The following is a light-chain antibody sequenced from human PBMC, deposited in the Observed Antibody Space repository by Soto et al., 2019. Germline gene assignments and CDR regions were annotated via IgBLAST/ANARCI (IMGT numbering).Light chain of an antibody. Sequence: EIVLTQSSGTLSLSPGERATLSCRASQSVSSSYLAWYQQKPGQAPRLLIYGASSRATGIPDRFSGSGSGTDFTLTISRLQSEDFAVYYCQQYNNWPLTFGGGTKVDIK. V-gene: IGKV3-20*01. J-gene: IGKJ4*01. CDR3: QQYNNWPLT. CDR1: QSVSSSY. CDR2: GAS.